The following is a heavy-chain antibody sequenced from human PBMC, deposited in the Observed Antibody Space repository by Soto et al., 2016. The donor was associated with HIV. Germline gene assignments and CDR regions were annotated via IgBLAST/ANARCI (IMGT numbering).Heavy chain of an antibody. CDR3: ARGSRWLQSYYYYYYMD. D-gene: IGHD5-12*01. V-gene: IGHV4-59*01. CDR2: IYYSGGT. CDR1: GGSISSYY. Sequence: QVQLQESGPGLVKPSETLSLTCTVSGGSISSYYWSWIRQPPGKGLEWIGYIYYSGGTNYNPSLKSRVTISVDTSKNQFSLKLSSVTAADTAVYYCARGSRWLQSYYYYYYMDXGAKGHGHVSS. J-gene: IGHJ6*03.